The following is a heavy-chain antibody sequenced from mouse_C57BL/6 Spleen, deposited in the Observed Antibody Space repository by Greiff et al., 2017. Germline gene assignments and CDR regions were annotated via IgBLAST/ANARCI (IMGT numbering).Heavy chain of an antibody. CDR1: GYTFTSYW. D-gene: IGHD2-4*01. J-gene: IGHJ2*01. CDR3: ATKGTYDYGDY. Sequence: VQLQQSGAELVKPGASVKLSCKASGYTFTSYWMQWVKQRPGQGLEWIGEIDPSDSYTNYNQKFKGKATLTLDTSSSTAYMQLSSLTSEDSAVYYCATKGTYDYGDYWGQGTTLTVAS. V-gene: IGHV1-50*01. CDR2: IDPSDSYT.